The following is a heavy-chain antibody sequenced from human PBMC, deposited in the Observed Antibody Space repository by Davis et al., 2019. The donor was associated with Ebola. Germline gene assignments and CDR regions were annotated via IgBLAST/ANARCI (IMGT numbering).Heavy chain of an antibody. J-gene: IGHJ4*02. Sequence: PGGSLRLSCTVSGGSISSYYWSWIRQPAGKGLEWIGRIYTSGSTNYNPSLKSRVTMSVDTSKNQFSLKLSSVTAADTAVYYCARVIAAPDYFDYWGQGTLVTVSS. D-gene: IGHD6-6*01. V-gene: IGHV4-4*07. CDR1: GGSISSYY. CDR2: IYTSGST. CDR3: ARVIAAPDYFDY.